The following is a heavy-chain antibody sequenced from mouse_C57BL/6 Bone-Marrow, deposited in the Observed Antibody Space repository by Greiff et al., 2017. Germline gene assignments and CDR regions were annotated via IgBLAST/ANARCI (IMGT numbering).Heavy chain of an antibody. CDR3: ARQNGSSPWYFDV. CDR1: GFSLTSYG. J-gene: IGHJ1*03. CDR2: IWSDGST. V-gene: IGHV2-6-1*01. D-gene: IGHD1-1*01. Sequence: VMLVESGPGLVAPSQSLSITCTVSGFSLTSYGVHWVRQPPGKGLEWLVVIWSDGSTTYNSALKSRLTISKDNSKSHVFLKMNSLQTDDTAMYYCARQNGSSPWYFDVWGTGTTVTVSS.